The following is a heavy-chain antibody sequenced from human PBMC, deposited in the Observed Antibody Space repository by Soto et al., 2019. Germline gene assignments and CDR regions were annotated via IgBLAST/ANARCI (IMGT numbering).Heavy chain of an antibody. CDR2: ISGSGGST. Sequence: EVQLLESGGGLVQPEGSLRLSCAASGFTFSTYTMSWVRQAPGKGLEWVSAISGSGGSTNYADSVKGRFTITRDNSQHSLNLHMSSLSAEDTAVYYCAKAGTAAGTPYSWYFALWGRRTLVTVSS. CDR1: GFTFSTYT. J-gene: IGHJ2*01. CDR3: AKAGTAAGTPYSWYFAL. V-gene: IGHV3-23*01. D-gene: IGHD6-13*01.